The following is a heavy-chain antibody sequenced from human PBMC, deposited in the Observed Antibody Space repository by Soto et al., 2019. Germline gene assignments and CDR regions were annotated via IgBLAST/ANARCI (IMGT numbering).Heavy chain of an antibody. Sequence: QVQLVESGGGVVQPGRSLRLSCAASGFTFSSYGMHWVRQAPGKGLEWVAVISYDGSNKYYADSVKGRFTISRDSAKNTLYLQRNSLRAEDTAVYYCARISGFGGYWGQGTLVTVCS. CDR2: ISYDGSNK. D-gene: IGHD3-10*01. CDR1: GFTFSSYG. J-gene: IGHJ4*02. V-gene: IGHV3-30*03. CDR3: ARISGFGGY.